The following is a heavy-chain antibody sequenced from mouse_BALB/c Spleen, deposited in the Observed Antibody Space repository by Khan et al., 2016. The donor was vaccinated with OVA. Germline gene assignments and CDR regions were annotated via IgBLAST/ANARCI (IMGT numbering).Heavy chain of an antibody. Sequence: QVQLKESGPGLVAPSQSLSITCTVSGFSLTDYGVNWVRQPPGKGLEWLGMIWGDGSTDYNSALKSRLSISKDNSKSQVFLKMNSLQTDDTARYYCARELRLWVFAYWGQGTLVTVSA. D-gene: IGHD1-2*01. V-gene: IGHV2-6-7*01. J-gene: IGHJ3*01. CDR2: IWGDGST. CDR1: GFSLTDYG. CDR3: ARELRLWVFAY.